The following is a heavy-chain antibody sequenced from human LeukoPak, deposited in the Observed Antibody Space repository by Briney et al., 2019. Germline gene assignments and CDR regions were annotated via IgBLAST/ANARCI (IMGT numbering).Heavy chain of an antibody. D-gene: IGHD3/OR15-3a*01. CDR3: ARDIEYSSGWTGY. CDR2: ISSSSSYI. CDR1: GFTFSSYA. Sequence: GGSLRLSCAASGFTFSSYAMNWVRQAPGKGLEWVSSISSSSSYIYYADSVKGRFTISRDNAKNSLYLQMNSLRAEDTAVYYCARDIEYSSGWTGYWGQGTLVTVSS. J-gene: IGHJ4*02. V-gene: IGHV3-21*01.